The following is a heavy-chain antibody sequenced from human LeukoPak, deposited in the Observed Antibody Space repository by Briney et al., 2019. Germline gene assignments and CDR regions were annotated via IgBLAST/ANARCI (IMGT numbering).Heavy chain of an antibody. D-gene: IGHD6-19*01. J-gene: IGHJ4*02. CDR3: AKDGGIAVAGIDY. V-gene: IGHV3-74*01. CDR1: GFTFSNCW. CDR2: INSDGSST. Sequence: GGSLRLSCAASGFTFSNCWMHWVRQAPGKGPVWVTRINSDGSSTSYADSVKGRFTISRDNSKNTLYLQMNSLRAEDTAVYYCAKDGGIAVAGIDYWGQGTLVTVSS.